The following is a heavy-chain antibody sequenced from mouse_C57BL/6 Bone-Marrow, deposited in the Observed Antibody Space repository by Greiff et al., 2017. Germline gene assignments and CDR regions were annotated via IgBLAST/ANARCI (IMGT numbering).Heavy chain of an antibody. CDR3: ARRAYDGHAMDY. CDR1: GFSINSDCY. J-gene: IGHJ4*01. Sequence: VQLKESGPSLVRPSQTLSLTCTVTGFSINSDCYWIWIRQFPGNKLEYIGYTFYSGITYYNPSLESRTYITRDTSKNQFSLKLSSVTTEDTATSYCARRAYDGHAMDYWGQGTSVTVSS. V-gene: IGHV3-3*01. D-gene: IGHD2-3*01. CDR2: TFYSGIT.